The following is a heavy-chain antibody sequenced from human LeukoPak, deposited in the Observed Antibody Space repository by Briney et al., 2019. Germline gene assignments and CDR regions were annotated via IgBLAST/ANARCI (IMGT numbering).Heavy chain of an antibody. J-gene: IGHJ4*02. Sequence: GGSLRLSCAASGFTFSDYSMNWIRQAPGKGLEWVSYISSSGSTIYYADSVKGRFTISGDNAKNSLYLQMNSLRAEDTAVYYCAREAVGAHRFDYWGQGTLVTVSS. CDR3: AREAVGAHRFDY. CDR1: GFTFSDYS. V-gene: IGHV3-11*01. D-gene: IGHD1-26*01. CDR2: ISSSGSTI.